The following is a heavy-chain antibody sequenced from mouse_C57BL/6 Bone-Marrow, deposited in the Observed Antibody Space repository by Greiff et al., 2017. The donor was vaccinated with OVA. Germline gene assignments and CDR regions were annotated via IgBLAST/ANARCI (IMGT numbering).Heavy chain of an antibody. CDR3: ARRITWLRRRGYAMDY. CDR1: GYTFTSYW. Sequence: QVQLQQSGAELVKPGASVKLSCKASGYTFTSYWMQWVKQRPGQGLEWIGEIDPSDSYTNYHQKFKGKATLTVDTSSSTAYMQLSSLTSSDSAVYYGARRITWLRRRGYAMDYWGQGTSVTVSS. CDR2: IDPSDSYT. J-gene: IGHJ4*01. V-gene: IGHV1-50*01. D-gene: IGHD2-2*01.